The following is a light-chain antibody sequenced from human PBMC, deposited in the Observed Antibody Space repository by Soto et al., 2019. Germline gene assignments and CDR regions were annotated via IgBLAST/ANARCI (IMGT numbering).Light chain of an antibody. V-gene: IGLV2-11*01. CDR1: NSDVGRYNS. CDR3: FSYTANDNWV. CDR2: AVR. J-gene: IGLJ3*02. Sequence: QSVLTQPHPVSGSPGRSVTISCTGTNSDVGRYNSVSWYQQLPGKAPQLIISAVRQRPSGVPDRFSGSKSGNTASLTISGLQTDDEADYFCFSYTANDNWVFGGGTK.